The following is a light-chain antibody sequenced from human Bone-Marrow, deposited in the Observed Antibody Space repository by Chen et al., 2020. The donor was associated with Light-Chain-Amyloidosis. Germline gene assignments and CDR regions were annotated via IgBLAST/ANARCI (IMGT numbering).Light chain of an antibody. J-gene: IGLJ3*02. CDR2: DDS. CDR3: QVWDRSSDRPV. V-gene: IGLV3-21*02. Sequence: YVLTPPSSMSVAPGQTATIACGGNNIGSTSVHWYQQTPGQAPLLVVYDDSDRPSGIPERLSGSNSGNTATLTISRVEAGDEADYYCQVWDRSSDRPVFGGGTKLTVI. CDR1: NIGSTS.